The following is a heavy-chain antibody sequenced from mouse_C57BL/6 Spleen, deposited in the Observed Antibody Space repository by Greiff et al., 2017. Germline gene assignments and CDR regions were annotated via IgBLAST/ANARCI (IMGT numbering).Heavy chain of an antibody. V-gene: IGHV1-82*01. D-gene: IGHD2-5*01. CDR2: IYPGDGDT. CDR1: GYAFSSSW. Sequence: VQLQQSGPELVKPGASVKISCKASGYAFSSSWMNWVKQRPGKGLEWIGRIYPGDGDTNYNGKFKGKATLTADKSSSTAYMQLSSLTSEDSAVYFCATECYSNYGFDYWGQGTTLTVSS. J-gene: IGHJ2*01. CDR3: ATECYSNYGFDY.